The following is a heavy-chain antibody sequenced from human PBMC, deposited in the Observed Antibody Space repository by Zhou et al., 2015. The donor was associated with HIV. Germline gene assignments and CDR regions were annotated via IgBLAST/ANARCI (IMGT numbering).Heavy chain of an antibody. V-gene: IGHV1-69*08. CDR3: VRETLEGNRWGPDRGEGKVVFPSL. CDR2: IIPILGIT. CDR1: GGTFSSYT. Sequence: QVQLVQSGAEVKKPGSSVKVSCKASGGTFSSYTISWVRQAPGQGLEWMGRIIPILGITDYGQKFQERVTISADTSTNTVSMELSRLKADDTAVFFCVRETLEGNRWGPDRGEGKVVFPSLW. D-gene: IGHD3-16*01. J-gene: IGHJ2*01.